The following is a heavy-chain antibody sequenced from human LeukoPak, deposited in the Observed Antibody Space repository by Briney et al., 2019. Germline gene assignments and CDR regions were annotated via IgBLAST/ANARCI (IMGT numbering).Heavy chain of an antibody. CDR1: GGSISSYY. D-gene: IGHD5-24*01. Sequence: SETLSLTCSVSGGSISSYYWSWIRQPPGKGLEWIGYIYYSGSTNYNPSLKSRVTISVDMSKNQFSLTLSSVTAADTAVYYCARAGRWLQLGYFDYWGQGTLVTVSS. CDR2: IYYSGST. V-gene: IGHV4-59*12. J-gene: IGHJ4*02. CDR3: ARAGRWLQLGYFDY.